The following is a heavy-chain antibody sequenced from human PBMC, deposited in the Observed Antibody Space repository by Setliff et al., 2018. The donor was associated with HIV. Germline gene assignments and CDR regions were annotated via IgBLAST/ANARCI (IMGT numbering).Heavy chain of an antibody. D-gene: IGHD2-8*02. CDR2: VNRGRRT. J-gene: IGHJ4*02. CDR1: GGSFSDYY. CDR3: AREIPYSSGGRCHPL. V-gene: IGHV4-34*01. Sequence: SETLSLTCALYGGSFSDYYWSWIRQPPGMGLEWIGEVNRGRRTNYNSSLKSRVTISIDTSRNQFSLTVSSVTAADTAVYYCAREIPYSSGGRCHPLWGQGTLVTVSS.